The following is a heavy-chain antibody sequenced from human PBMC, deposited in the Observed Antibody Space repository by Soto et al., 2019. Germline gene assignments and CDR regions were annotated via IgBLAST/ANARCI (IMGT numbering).Heavy chain of an antibody. CDR2: IYSGGST. J-gene: IGHJ6*02. CDR1: GFTVSSNY. D-gene: IGHD4-17*01. CDR3: ARDLMTTSWRYGMDV. V-gene: IGHV3-53*01. Sequence: GGSLRLSCAASGFTVSSNYMSWVRQAPGKGLEWVSVIYSGGSTYYADSVKGRFTISRDNSKNTLYLQMNSLRAEDTAVYYCARDLMTTSWRYGMDVWGQGTTVTVSS.